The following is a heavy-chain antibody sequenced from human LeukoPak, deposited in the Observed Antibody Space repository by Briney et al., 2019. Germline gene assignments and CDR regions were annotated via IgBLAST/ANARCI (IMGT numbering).Heavy chain of an antibody. CDR2: ISWNTGNI. J-gene: IGHJ3*02. V-gene: IGHV3-9*01. CDR3: AKGTTFDVFDM. D-gene: IGHD3-16*01. Sequence: PGGSLRLSCAAAGFTFDNYAMHRVRQAPGKDLEWVSRISWNTGNIDYADSVKGRFTISRDNAKNSLYLQMDSLRAEDTALYYCAKGTTFDVFDMWGQGTMVTVSS. CDR1: GFTFDNYA.